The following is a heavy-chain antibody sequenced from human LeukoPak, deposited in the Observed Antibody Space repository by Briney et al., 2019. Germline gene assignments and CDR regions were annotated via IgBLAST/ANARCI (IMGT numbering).Heavy chain of an antibody. D-gene: IGHD3-10*01. CDR3: ARGELYGSGSYPENWFDP. CDR1: GVAISRGGYA. V-gene: IGHV4-30-4*07. J-gene: IGHJ5*02. Sequence: SETLSLTCAVSGVAISRGGYAWNWIRQPPGKGLEWIAYIYHSGTTYYNPSLKSRATISVDKSKNQFSLKLSSVTAADTAVYYCARGELYGSGSYPENWFDPWGQGTLVTVSS. CDR2: IYHSGTT.